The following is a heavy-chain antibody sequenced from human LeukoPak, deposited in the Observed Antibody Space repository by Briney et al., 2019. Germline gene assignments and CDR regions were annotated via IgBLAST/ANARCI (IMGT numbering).Heavy chain of an antibody. CDR1: GGSISSSSYY. D-gene: IGHD6-13*01. CDR2: IYYSGST. J-gene: IGHJ4*02. CDR3: ARYSSSSGY. Sequence: SETLSLTCTVSGGSISSSSYYWGWIRQPPGKGLEWIGSIYYSGSTYYNPSLKSRVTISVDTSKNQFSLKLSSVTAADTAVYYCARYSSSSGYWGQGTLVTVSS. V-gene: IGHV4-39*07.